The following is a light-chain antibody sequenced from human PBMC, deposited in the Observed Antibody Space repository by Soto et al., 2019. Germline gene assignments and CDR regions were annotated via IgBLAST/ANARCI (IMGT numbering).Light chain of an antibody. J-gene: IGLJ1*01. Sequence: SGLTQPASVSGSPGRSITSSCTGTSSDVGGYNYVSWYQQHPGKAPKLMIYEVSNRPSGVSNRFSGSKSGNTASLTISGLQAEDEADYYCSSYTSSSTLVFGTGTKVT. V-gene: IGLV2-14*01. CDR3: SSYTSSSTLV. CDR2: EVS. CDR1: SSDVGGYNY.